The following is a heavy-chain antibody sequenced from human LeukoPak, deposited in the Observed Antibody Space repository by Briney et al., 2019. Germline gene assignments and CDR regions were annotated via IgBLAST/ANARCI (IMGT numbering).Heavy chain of an antibody. CDR3: ARVSSNTVTTLQYFDY. Sequence: GGSLRLSCAASGFTFSSYWMSWVRQAPGKGLEWVANIKQDGSEKYYVDSVKGRFTISRDNVKNSQYLQMNSLRAEDTAVYYCARVSSNTVTTLQYFDYWGQGTLVTVSS. CDR2: IKQDGSEK. CDR1: GFTFSSYW. V-gene: IGHV3-7*01. D-gene: IGHD4-17*01. J-gene: IGHJ4*02.